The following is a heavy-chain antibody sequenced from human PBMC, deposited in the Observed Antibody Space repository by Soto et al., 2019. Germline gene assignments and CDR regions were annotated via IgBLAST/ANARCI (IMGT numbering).Heavy chain of an antibody. CDR1: GGTFSSYA. D-gene: IGHD5-12*01. V-gene: IGHV1-69*06. CDR3: ARVKATLYRHYYFDY. Sequence: GASVKVSCKASGGTFSSYAISWVRQAPGQGLEWMGGIIPIFGTANYAQKFQGRVTITADKSTSTAYMELSSLRSEDTAVYFCARVKATLYRHYYFDYWGQGTPVTVSS. CDR2: IIPIFGTA. J-gene: IGHJ4*02.